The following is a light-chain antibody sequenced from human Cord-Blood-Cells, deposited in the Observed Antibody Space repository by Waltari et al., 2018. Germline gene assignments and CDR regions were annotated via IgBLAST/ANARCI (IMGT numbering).Light chain of an antibody. CDR1: QDISNY. Sequence: DIQMTQSPSSLSASVGDRVTITCQASQDISNYLNWYQQKPGKAPKLLIYDASNLETGVPSRFSGSGSGTDFTFTISSLQPEDIATYYCQQYDNLPREGLTFGPGTKVDIK. CDR3: QQYDNLPREGLT. CDR2: DAS. J-gene: IGKJ3*01. V-gene: IGKV1-33*01.